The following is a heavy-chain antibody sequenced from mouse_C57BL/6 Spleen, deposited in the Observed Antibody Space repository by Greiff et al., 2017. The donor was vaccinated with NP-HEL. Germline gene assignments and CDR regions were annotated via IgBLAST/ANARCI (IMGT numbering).Heavy chain of an antibody. CDR3: ARDPLANWVAYFDY. J-gene: IGHJ2*01. CDR2: INPSNGGT. V-gene: IGHV1-53*01. CDR1: GYTFTSYW. D-gene: IGHD4-1*01. Sequence: VQLQQSGTELVKPGASVKLSCKASGYTFTSYWMHWVKQRPGQGLEWIGNINPSNGGTNYNEKFKSKATLTVDKSSSTAYMQLSRLTSEDSAVYYCARDPLANWVAYFDYWGQGTTLTVSS.